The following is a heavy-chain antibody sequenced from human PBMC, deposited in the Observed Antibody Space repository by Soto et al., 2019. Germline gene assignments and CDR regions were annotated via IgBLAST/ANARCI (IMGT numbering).Heavy chain of an antibody. D-gene: IGHD1-7*01. V-gene: IGHV4-59*01. CDR2: IYYSGST. CDR1: GRAISGCY. J-gene: IGHJ5*02. CDR3: ARETFARAQYNWNYAQIDNWFDP. Sequence: ETLSLTSTDSGRAISGCYWSWIRQPPKKGLEWIGYIYYSGSTNYNPSLKSRVTISVDTSKNQFSPKLSSVTAADTAVYYCARETFARAQYNWNYAQIDNWFDPWGQGTLVTVSS.